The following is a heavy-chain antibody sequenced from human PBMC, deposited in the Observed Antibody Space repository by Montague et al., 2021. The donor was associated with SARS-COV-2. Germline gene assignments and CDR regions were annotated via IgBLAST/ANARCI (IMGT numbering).Heavy chain of an antibody. V-gene: IGHV4-4*07. CDR2: IYSSGNT. Sequence: SETLSLTCTVSGGSINYYYWHWLRQSAGKGLEWIGRIYSSGNTNSNPSLESRVIMSVDSSQNQFSLKLNSVTAADTPVYYCARGDHPTTASWYFFDSWGQGALVTVSS. D-gene: IGHD6-13*01. CDR3: ARGDHPTTASWYFFDS. CDR1: GGSINYYY. J-gene: IGHJ4*02.